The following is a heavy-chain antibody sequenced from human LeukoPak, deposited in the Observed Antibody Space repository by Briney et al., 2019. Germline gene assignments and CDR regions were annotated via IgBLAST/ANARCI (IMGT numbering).Heavy chain of an antibody. Sequence: PSETLSLTCTVSGGSISSYYWSWIRQPPGKGLEWIGYIYYSGSTNYNPSLKSRVTISVDTSKNQFSLKLSSVTAADTAVYYCARHWVTTAYYMDVWGKGTTVTVSS. J-gene: IGHJ6*03. V-gene: IGHV4-59*01. CDR2: IYYSGST. CDR1: GGSISSYY. D-gene: IGHD4-11*01. CDR3: ARHWVTTAYYMDV.